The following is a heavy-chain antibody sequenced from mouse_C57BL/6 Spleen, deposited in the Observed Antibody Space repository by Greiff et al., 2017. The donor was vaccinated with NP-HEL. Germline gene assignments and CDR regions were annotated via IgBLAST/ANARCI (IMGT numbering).Heavy chain of an antibody. V-gene: IGHV2-2*01. CDR2: IWSGGST. J-gene: IGHJ3*01. D-gene: IGHD1-1*01. CDR3: ARNSYYGSSYSFAY. Sequence: VKLQESGPGLVQPSQSLSITCTVSGFSLTSYGVHWVRQSPGKGLEWLGVIWSGGSTDYNAAFISRLSISKDNSKSQVFFKMNSLQADDTAIYYCARNSYYGSSYSFAYWGQGTLVTVSA. CDR1: GFSLTSYG.